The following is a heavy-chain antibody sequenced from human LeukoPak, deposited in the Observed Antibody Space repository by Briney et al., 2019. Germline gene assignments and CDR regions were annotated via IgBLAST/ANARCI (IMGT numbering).Heavy chain of an antibody. V-gene: IGHV3-23*01. J-gene: IGHJ1*01. CDR1: GFTFSSYA. CDR2: ISGSGGST. D-gene: IGHD3-10*01. Sequence: GGSLRLSCAASGFTFSSYAMSWVRQAPGKGLEWVSAISGSGGSTYYADSVKGRFTISRDNSKNTLYLQMNSLRAEDTAVYYCAKDRGYYGSGSYKEYFQHWGQGTLVTVSS. CDR3: AKDRGYYGSGSYKEYFQH.